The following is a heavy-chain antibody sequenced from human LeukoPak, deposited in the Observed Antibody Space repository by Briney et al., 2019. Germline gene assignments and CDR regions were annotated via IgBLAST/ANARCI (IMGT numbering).Heavy chain of an antibody. CDR2: IYPGDSEI. D-gene: IGHD3-3*01. V-gene: IGHV5-51*01. CDR1: GYSFTSYW. CDR3: ARTAKYYDFWSGYLYFDY. J-gene: IGHJ4*02. Sequence: GESLKISCKGSGYSFTSYWIGWVRQMPGKALEWMGIIYPGDSEIRYSPSFQGQVTISADKSISTAYLQWGSLKASDTAMYYCARTAKYYDFWSGYLYFDYWGQGTLVTVSS.